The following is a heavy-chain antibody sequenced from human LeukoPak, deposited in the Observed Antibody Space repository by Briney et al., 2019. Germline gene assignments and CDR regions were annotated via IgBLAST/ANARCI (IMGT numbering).Heavy chain of an antibody. D-gene: IGHD1-1*01. CDR3: VRGSDNWNGVEKWVWFDP. J-gene: IGHJ5*02. CDR2: ISGSGSRI. Sequence: GGSLRLSCAASGFTFSSYAMSWVRQAPGKGLEWVSAISGSGSRIYYADSVKGRFTISRDNSKNTLYLQMSSLRAEDTAVYYCVRGSDNWNGVEKWVWFDPWGQGTLVTVSS. CDR1: GFTFSSYA. V-gene: IGHV3-23*01.